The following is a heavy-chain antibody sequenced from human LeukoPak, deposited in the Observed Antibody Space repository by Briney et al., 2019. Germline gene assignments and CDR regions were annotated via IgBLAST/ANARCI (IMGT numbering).Heavy chain of an antibody. CDR1: GGSFSGYY. J-gene: IGHJ4*02. Sequence: SETLSLTCAVYGGSFSGYYWSWIRQPPGKGLEWIGEINHSGSTNYNPSLKSRVTISVDTSKNQFSLKLSSVTAADTAVYYCASSLGYIAARPRYWGQGTLVTVSS. V-gene: IGHV4-34*01. CDR2: INHSGST. CDR3: ASSLGYIAARPRY. D-gene: IGHD6-6*01.